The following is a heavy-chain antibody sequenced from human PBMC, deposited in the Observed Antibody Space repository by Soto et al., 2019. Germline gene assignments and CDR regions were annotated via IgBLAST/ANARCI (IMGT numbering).Heavy chain of an antibody. Sequence: GESLKISCKGSGYTFTNYWIGWVRQMPGKGPEWMGIIYPGDSDTKYNPSFQGQVTISADKSITTTYLQWSSLKASDTAIYYCAASIYYYGMDVWGQGTTVTVS. J-gene: IGHJ6*02. CDR3: AASIYYYGMDV. CDR2: IYPGDSDT. CDR1: GYTFTNYW. V-gene: IGHV5-51*01.